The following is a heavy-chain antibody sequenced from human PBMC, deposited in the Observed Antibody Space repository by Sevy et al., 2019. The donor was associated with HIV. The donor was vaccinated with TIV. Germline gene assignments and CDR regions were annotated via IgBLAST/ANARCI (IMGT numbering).Heavy chain of an antibody. J-gene: IGHJ4*02. CDR3: ARDLEFYDSGDYGPAFMPDY. V-gene: IGHV3-33*01. CDR1: GFTFSSYV. Sequence: GGSLRLSCAASGFTFSSYVMHWVRQGPGKGLEWVAVIWFDGSNTYYADSVKGRFTISRDIAKNTLNLQMNSLRAEDTAVYYCARDLEFYDSGDYGPAFMPDYWGQGTLVTVSS. D-gene: IGHD4-17*01. CDR2: IWFDGSNT.